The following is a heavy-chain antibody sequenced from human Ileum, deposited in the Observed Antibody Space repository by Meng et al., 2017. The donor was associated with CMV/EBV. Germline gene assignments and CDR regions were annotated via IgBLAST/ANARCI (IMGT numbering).Heavy chain of an antibody. CDR3: ARGGDWRFDY. CDR2: IHRSGRT. V-gene: IGHV4-4*01. J-gene: IGHJ4*02. CDR1: GDSISSNKW. Sequence: GSLRLSCAVFGDSISSNKWWSWVRQSPGKGLEWIGVIHRSGRTNYNPSLKSRVTMSIDKSKNQFSLKRSSVTAADTAVYFCARGGDWRFDYWGQGALVTVSS. D-gene: IGHD2-21*02.